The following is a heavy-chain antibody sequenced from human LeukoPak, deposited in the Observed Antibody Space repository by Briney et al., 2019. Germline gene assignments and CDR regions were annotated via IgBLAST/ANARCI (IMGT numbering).Heavy chain of an antibody. Sequence: ASVKVSCKASGYTFTGYDINWVRQATGQGLEWMGWMNPNSGNTGYAQKFQGRVTITRNTSISTAYMELSSLRSEDTAVYYCARAGGWWDYYFDYWGQGTLVTVSS. CDR3: ARAGGWWDYYFDY. CDR2: MNPNSGNT. CDR1: GYTFTGYD. V-gene: IGHV1-8*03. D-gene: IGHD2-15*01. J-gene: IGHJ4*02.